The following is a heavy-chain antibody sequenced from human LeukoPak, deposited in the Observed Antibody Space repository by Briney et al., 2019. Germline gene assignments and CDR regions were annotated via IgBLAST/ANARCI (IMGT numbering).Heavy chain of an antibody. D-gene: IGHD4-17*01. Sequence: PSETLSLTCTVSGGSISSYYWSWIRQPPGKGLEWIGYIYYSGSTNYNPSLKSRVTISVDTSKNQFSLKLSSVTAADTAVYYCARSWTTVTTRYYYYYMDVWGKGTTVTISS. CDR2: IYYSGST. CDR3: ARSWTTVTTRYYYYYMDV. CDR1: GGSISSYY. J-gene: IGHJ6*03. V-gene: IGHV4-59*01.